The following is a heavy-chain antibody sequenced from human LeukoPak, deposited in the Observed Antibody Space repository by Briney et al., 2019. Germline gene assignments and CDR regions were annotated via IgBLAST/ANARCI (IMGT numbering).Heavy chain of an antibody. D-gene: IGHD4-17*01. J-gene: IGHJ4*02. CDR3: APQLPDDYGDYAFDY. V-gene: IGHV4-39*07. CDR2: IYYSGST. Sequence: PSETLSLTCTVSGGSISSSSYYWGWIRQPPGKGLEWIGSIYYSGSTYYKPSLKSRVTISVDTSKNQFSLKLSSVTAADTAVYYCAPQLPDDYGDYAFDYWGQGTLVTVSS. CDR1: GGSISSSSYY.